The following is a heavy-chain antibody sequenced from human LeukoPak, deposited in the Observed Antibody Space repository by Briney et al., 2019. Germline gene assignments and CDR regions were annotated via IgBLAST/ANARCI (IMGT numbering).Heavy chain of an antibody. V-gene: IGHV5-51*01. D-gene: IGHD2-15*01. CDR2: IYPGDSDT. CDR3: ARSPTVDIVVVVAANPGPEEAFDI. Sequence: GESLKISCKGSGYSFTSYWIGWERQMPGKGLEWMRIIYPGDSDTRYSPAFQGQVTISADKSISTAYLQWSSLKASDTAMYYCARSPTVDIVVVVAANPGPEEAFDIWGQGTMVTVSS. CDR1: GYSFTSYW. J-gene: IGHJ3*02.